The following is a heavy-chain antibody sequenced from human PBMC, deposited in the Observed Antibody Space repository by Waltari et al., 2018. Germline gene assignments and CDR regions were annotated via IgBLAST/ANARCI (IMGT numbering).Heavy chain of an antibody. CDR1: GFSFINYW. Sequence: EVQLVESGGGSVQPGGSLRLSWSVSGFSFINYWMNWVRQAPGKGLEWVGSINEDGSETYYADSVKGRFTISRDNGKTSLYLQMNSLRSEDTAVYYCARDRGYLVHDYWGQGTLVTVSA. D-gene: IGHD1-26*01. CDR3: ARDRGYLVHDY. J-gene: IGHJ4*02. CDR2: INEDGSET. V-gene: IGHV3-7*01.